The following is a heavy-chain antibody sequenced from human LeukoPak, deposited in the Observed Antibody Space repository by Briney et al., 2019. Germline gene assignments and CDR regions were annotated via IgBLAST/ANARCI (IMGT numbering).Heavy chain of an antibody. CDR3: ARGYCSGGSCYSYYYYNYMDV. CDR2: IYHSGST. CDR1: GGSISSSNW. J-gene: IGHJ6*03. V-gene: IGHV4-4*02. Sequence: SGTLSLTCAVSGGSISSSNWWSWVRQPPGKGLKWIGEIYHSGSTNYNPSLKSRVTISVDTSKNQFSLKLSSVAAADTAVYYCARGYCSGGSCYSYYYYNYMDVWGKGTTVTVSS. D-gene: IGHD2-15*01.